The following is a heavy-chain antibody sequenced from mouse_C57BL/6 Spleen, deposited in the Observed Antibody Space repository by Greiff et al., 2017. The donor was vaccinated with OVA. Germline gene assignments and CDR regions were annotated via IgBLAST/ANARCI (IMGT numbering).Heavy chain of an antibody. D-gene: IGHD4-1*01. CDR3: ARPQLTGAGYYFDY. CDR1: GYTFTSYW. CDR2: IDPNSGGT. Sequence: QVQLQQPGAELVKPGASVKLSCKASGYTFTSYWMHWVKQRPGRGLEWIGRIDPNSGGTKYNEKFKSKATLAVDKPSSTAYMQLSSLTSEDAAVYYCARPQLTGAGYYFDYWGQGTTLTVSS. V-gene: IGHV1-72*01. J-gene: IGHJ2*01.